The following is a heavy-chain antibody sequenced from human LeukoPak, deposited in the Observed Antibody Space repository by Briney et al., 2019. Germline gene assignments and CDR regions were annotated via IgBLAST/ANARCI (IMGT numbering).Heavy chain of an antibody. D-gene: IGHD2-21*02. J-gene: IGHJ4*02. CDR2: IYSGGNT. Sequence: GGSLRLSCAASGFSVSNTYMSWVRQAPGKGLEWVSIIYSGGNTYYADSVKGRFTISRDNSKNTLYLQMNRLRPEDTAVYYCARGTVTAPDYWGQGALVTVSS. CDR1: GFSVSNTY. V-gene: IGHV3-53*01. CDR3: ARGTVTAPDY.